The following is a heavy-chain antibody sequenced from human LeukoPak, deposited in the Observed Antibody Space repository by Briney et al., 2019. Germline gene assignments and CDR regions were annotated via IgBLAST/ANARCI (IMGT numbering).Heavy chain of an antibody. CDR3: ARLRRSSGYLDY. CDR1: GYSCTSYW. V-gene: IGHV5-51*01. J-gene: IGHJ4*02. Sequence: GESLKISCKGSGYSCTSYWIGWVRQMPGKGLEWMGIIYPGDSDTRYSPSFQGQDTISADRSISTAYLQWSSLKASDTAMYYCARLRRSSGYLDYWGQGTLVTVSS. CDR2: IYPGDSDT. D-gene: IGHD3-22*01.